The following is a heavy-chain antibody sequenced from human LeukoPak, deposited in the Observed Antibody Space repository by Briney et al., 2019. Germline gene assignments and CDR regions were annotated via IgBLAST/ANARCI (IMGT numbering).Heavy chain of an antibody. V-gene: IGHV1-46*01. CDR3: ARDSLGDTAVVDPFFGPTD. CDR2: INPSGGST. J-gene: IGHJ4*02. D-gene: IGHD5-18*01. Sequence: ASVKVSCKASGYTFTSYYMHWVRQAPGQGLEWMGIINPSGGSTSYAQKFQGRVTMTRDTSTSTVYMELSSLRSEDTAVYYCARDSLGDTAVVDPFFGPTDWGQGTLVTVSS. CDR1: GYTFTSYY.